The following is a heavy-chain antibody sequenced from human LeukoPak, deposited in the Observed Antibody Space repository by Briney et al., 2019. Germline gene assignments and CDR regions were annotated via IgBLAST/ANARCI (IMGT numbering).Heavy chain of an antibody. CDR3: ATLNGSYGYRVGNSGGAFDI. CDR1: GGSISSSSYY. D-gene: IGHD5-18*01. CDR2: IYYSGST. Sequence: SETLSLTCTVSGGSISSSSYYWGWIRQPPGKGLEWIGSIYYSGSTYYNPSLKSRVTISVDTSKNQFSLKLSSVTAADTAVYYCATLNGSYGYRVGNSGGAFDIWGQGTMVTVS. J-gene: IGHJ3*02. V-gene: IGHV4-39*01.